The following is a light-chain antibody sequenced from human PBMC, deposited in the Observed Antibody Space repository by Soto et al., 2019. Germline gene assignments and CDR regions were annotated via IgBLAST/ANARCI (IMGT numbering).Light chain of an antibody. CDR3: QQCGSSPET. J-gene: IGKJ1*01. CDR1: QSISSSF. Sequence: VVLTQSPATLSLSPGERATLSCRTSQSISSSFLAWYQQKPGQAPRLLIYGASSRATGIPDRFSGSGSGTDFTLTISRLEPEDFAVYYCQQCGSSPETFGQGTKVDIK. V-gene: IGKV3-20*01. CDR2: GAS.